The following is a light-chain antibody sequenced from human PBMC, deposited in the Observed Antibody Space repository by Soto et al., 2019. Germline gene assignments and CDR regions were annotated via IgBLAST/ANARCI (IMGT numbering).Light chain of an antibody. CDR1: QSVKSNY. Sequence: EIVLTQSPGTLSLSPGERATLSCRASQSVKSNYLAWYQQIPGQAPRLLIYGASSRATGIPDRFSGSGSGTDFTLTISRLEPEDFAVYYCQQYGSSPLTFGGGTKVEIK. J-gene: IGKJ4*01. CDR3: QQYGSSPLT. V-gene: IGKV3-20*01. CDR2: GAS.